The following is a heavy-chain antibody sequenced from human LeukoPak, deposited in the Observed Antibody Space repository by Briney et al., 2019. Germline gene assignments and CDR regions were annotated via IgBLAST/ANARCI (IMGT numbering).Heavy chain of an antibody. CDR2: ISGVGGST. CDR3: AKEDYYDSSGYWDNWFDP. D-gene: IGHD3-22*01. V-gene: IGHV3-43*02. Sequence: GGSLRLSCAASGFTFDDYAMHWVRQAPGKGLEWVSLISGVGGSTYYADSVKGRFTISRDNSKNSLYLQMNSLRTEDTALYYCAKEDYYDSSGYWDNWFDPWGQGTLVTVSS. CDR1: GFTFDDYA. J-gene: IGHJ5*02.